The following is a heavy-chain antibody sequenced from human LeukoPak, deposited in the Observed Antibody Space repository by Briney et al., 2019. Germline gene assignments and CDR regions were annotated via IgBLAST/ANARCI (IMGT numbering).Heavy chain of an antibody. CDR3: ARGAGKGDY. CDR1: GGSFSGYY. V-gene: IGHV4-34*01. D-gene: IGHD4-23*01. J-gene: IGHJ4*02. Sequence: SETLSLTCAVYGGSFSGYYWSWIRQPPGKGLEWIGEINHSGSTNHNPSLKSRVTISVDTSKNQFSLKLSSVTAADTAVYYCARGAGKGDYWGQGTLVTVSS. CDR2: INHSGST.